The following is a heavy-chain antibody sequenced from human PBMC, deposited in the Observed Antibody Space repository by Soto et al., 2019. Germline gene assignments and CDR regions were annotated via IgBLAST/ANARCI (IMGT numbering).Heavy chain of an antibody. CDR2: IYYSGST. V-gene: IGHV4-31*03. D-gene: IGHD1-26*01. CDR1: GGSISSGGYY. Sequence: QVQLQESGPGLVKPSQTLSLTCTVSGGSISSGGYYWCWIRQHPGKGLEWIGYIYYSGSTYYNPSLKSRVTISVDTSKNQFSLKLSSVTAADTAVYYCARFRGSYYDRDAFDIWGQGTMVTVSS. J-gene: IGHJ3*02. CDR3: ARFRGSYYDRDAFDI.